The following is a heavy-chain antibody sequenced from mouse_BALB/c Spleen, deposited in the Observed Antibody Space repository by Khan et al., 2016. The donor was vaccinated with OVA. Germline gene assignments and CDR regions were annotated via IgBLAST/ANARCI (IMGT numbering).Heavy chain of an antibody. V-gene: IGHV1-61*01. CDR3: ARREKYGYDPSWFAY. CDR2: INPSDSET. CDR1: GYTFTSYW. Sequence: QVQLQQPGAELVRPGTSVKLSCKASGYTFTSYWMNWVKQRPGHGLTWIGKINPSDSETHYNQMFKDKATLTVDKSSSTAYMQLSSLTSEDSAVYYCARREKYGYDPSWFAYWGQGTLVIVSA. D-gene: IGHD2-2*01. J-gene: IGHJ3*01.